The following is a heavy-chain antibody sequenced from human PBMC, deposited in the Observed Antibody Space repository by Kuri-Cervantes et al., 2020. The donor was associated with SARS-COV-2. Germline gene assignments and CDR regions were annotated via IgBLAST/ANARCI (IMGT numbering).Heavy chain of an antibody. Sequence: GESLKISCAASGFTFSSYSMNWVRQAPGKGLEWVSYISSSNSTIYYADSVKGRFTISRDNAKNTLYLQMNSLRAEDTAVYYCARAGNVLMVYAIAYYMDVWGKGTTVTVSS. J-gene: IGHJ6*03. CDR3: ARAGNVLMVYAIAYYMDV. CDR2: ISSSNSTI. CDR1: GFTFSSYS. D-gene: IGHD2-8*01. V-gene: IGHV3-48*01.